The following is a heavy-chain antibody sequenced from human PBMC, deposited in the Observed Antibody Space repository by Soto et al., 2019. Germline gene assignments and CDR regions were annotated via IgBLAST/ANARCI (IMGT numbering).Heavy chain of an antibody. CDR2: ISYDGSNK. J-gene: IGHJ4*02. Sequence: GGSLRLSCAASGFTFSSYGMHWVRQAPGKGLEWVAVISYDGSNKYYADSVKGRFTISRDNSKNTLYLQMNSLRAEDTAVYYCAKELAAAVDAFDYWGQGTLVTVSS. CDR1: GFTFSSYG. D-gene: IGHD6-13*01. V-gene: IGHV3-30*18. CDR3: AKELAAAVDAFDY.